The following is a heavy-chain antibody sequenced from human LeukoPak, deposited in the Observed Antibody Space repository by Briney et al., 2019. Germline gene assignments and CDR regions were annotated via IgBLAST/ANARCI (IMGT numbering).Heavy chain of an antibody. Sequence: ASVKVSCKASGYTFTGYYMHWVRRAPGQGLEWMGWINPNSGGTDYAQRFQGRVTMTRDTSISTAYMELSRLRSDDTAVYYCARKGTDSSGWYNYWGQGTLVTVSS. D-gene: IGHD6-19*01. CDR3: ARKGTDSSGWYNY. CDR1: GYTFTGYY. CDR2: INPNSGGT. J-gene: IGHJ4*02. V-gene: IGHV1-2*02.